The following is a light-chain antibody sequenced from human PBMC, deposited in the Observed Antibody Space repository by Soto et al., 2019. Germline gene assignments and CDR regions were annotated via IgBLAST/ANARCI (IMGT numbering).Light chain of an antibody. Sequence: EIVMTQSPATLSVSPGEGATLSCRASHSVSSKLAWYQQKPGQAPRLLIYGASTRATGIPARFSGSGSGTEFTLIISSLQSEDSAVYYCQQYNSWLWTFGQGTKVEIK. J-gene: IGKJ1*01. CDR2: GAS. CDR3: QQYNSWLWT. V-gene: IGKV3-15*01. CDR1: HSVSSK.